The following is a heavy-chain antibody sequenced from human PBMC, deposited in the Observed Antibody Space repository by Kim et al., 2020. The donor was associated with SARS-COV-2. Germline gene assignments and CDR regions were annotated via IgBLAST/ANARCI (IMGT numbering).Heavy chain of an antibody. Sequence: NPSLKSRVTISVDKSKNQFSLKLSSVTAADTAVYYCARDASIVGATTGDYWGQGTLVTVSS. J-gene: IGHJ4*02. D-gene: IGHD1-26*01. CDR3: ARDASIVGATTGDY. V-gene: IGHV4-4*02.